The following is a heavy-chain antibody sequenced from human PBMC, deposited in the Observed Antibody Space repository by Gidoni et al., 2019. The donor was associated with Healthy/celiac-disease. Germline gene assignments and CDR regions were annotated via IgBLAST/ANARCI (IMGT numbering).Heavy chain of an antibody. J-gene: IGHJ5*02. CDR3: ARGVRIAARRYNWFDP. V-gene: IGHV4-34*01. CDR1: GGSFSGYY. D-gene: IGHD6-6*01. CDR2: INHSGST. Sequence: QVQLQQWGAGLLKPSETLSLPCAVYGGSFSGYYWSWIRQPPGKGLEWIGEINHSGSTNYNPSLKSRGTISVDTSKNQFSLKLSSVTAADTAVYYCARGVRIAARRYNWFDPWGQGTLVTVSS.